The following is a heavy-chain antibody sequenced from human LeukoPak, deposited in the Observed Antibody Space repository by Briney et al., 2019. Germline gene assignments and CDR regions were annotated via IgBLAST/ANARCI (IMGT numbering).Heavy chain of an antibody. CDR1: GFTFSSSA. V-gene: IGHV3-48*03. CDR3: ARDGPGYSFDY. CDR2: ISTSGSTK. D-gene: IGHD5-18*01. Sequence: GRSLRLSCAASGFTFSSSAMHWVRQAPGKGPEWVSSISTSGSTKYYADSVKGRFTISRDNARNSLYLQMNSLRAEDTAVYYCARDGPGYSFDYWGQGTLVTVSS. J-gene: IGHJ4*02.